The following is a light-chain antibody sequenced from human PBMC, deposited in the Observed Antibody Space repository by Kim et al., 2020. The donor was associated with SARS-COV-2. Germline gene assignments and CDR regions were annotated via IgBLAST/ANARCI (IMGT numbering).Light chain of an antibody. J-gene: IGKJ1*01. CDR1: QSVSSN. V-gene: IGKV3-15*01. Sequence: EIVMTQSPATLSVSPGERATLSCRASQSVSSNLALYQQKPGQAPRLLIHGASTRAIGIPARFSGSGSGTEFTLIISSLQSEDFALYYCQQYNKWPPWTFGQGTKVDIK. CDR2: GAS. CDR3: QQYNKWPPWT.